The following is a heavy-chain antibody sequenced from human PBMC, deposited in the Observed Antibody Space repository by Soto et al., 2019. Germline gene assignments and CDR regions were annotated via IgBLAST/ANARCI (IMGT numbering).Heavy chain of an antibody. J-gene: IGHJ4*02. CDR1: GDTVSSSSAG. Sequence: PSQTLSLTCAISGDTVSSSSAGWNWIRQSPSRGLEWLGRTYYRSKWYNDYAVSVKSRITINPDTSRNQFSLQLNSVTPEDTAVYYCARDEAIVVVPAAIVFDFWGQGTLVTVSS. D-gene: IGHD2-2*01. CDR2: TYYRSKWYN. CDR3: ARDEAIVVVPAAIVFDF. V-gene: IGHV6-1*01.